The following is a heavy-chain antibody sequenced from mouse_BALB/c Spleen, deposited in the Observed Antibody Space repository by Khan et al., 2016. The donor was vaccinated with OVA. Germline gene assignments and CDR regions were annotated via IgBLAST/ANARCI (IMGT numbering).Heavy chain of an antibody. CDR1: DYTFPDYE. CDR3: TRSTFAY. V-gene: IGHV1-15*01. CDR2: IDPKTGVT. J-gene: IGHJ3*01. Sequence: QVQLQQSGAELVRPGASVTLSCKASDYTFPDYELHWVKQTPVHGLEWIGVIDPKTGVTAYNQKFKGKAALTADKSSSTAYMELRSLTSEDSAVYYCTRSTFAYWGQGTLVTVSA.